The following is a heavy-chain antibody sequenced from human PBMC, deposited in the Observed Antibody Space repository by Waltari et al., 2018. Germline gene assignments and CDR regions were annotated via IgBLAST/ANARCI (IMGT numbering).Heavy chain of an antibody. D-gene: IGHD3-22*01. J-gene: IGHJ4*02. Sequence: QVQLVESGGDVVRPGRSLRLSCAASGFTFRHYSMHWVRQAPGKGLDWGAVISYDGNKTYYADSVKCRFTISRDNSKNTLYLQMNGLRVEDTAMYYCAGQELDYYDSSGYYHLSYWGRGTLVTVSS. CDR2: ISYDGNKT. CDR1: GFTFRHYS. V-gene: IGHV3-30*01. CDR3: AGQELDYYDSSGYYHLSY.